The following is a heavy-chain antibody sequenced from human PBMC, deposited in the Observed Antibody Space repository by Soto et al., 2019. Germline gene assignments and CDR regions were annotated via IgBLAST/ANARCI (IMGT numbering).Heavy chain of an antibody. V-gene: IGHV5-51*01. CDR2: ILPGDSDT. J-gene: IGHJ4*02. CDR3: ARDYGTNIYYFDY. Sequence: GESLKISCKGSGYNFASHWIGWVRQMPGKGLEWMGVILPGDSDTRYSPSFQGQVTMSADRSITTAYLQWSSLRASDTAMYYCARDYGTNIYYFDYWGQGTLVTVSS. CDR1: GYNFASHW. D-gene: IGHD4-17*01.